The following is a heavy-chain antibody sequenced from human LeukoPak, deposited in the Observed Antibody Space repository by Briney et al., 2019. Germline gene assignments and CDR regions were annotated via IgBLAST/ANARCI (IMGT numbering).Heavy chain of an antibody. J-gene: IGHJ5*02. D-gene: IGHD2-2*01. V-gene: IGHV4-4*07. CDR2: IYTSGST. CDR1: GGSISSYY. Sequence: PSETLSLTCTVSGGSISSYYWSWIRQPAGKGLEWIGRIYTSGSTNYNPSLKSRVTMSVDTSKNQFSLKLSSVTAADTAVYYCARHPRYCSSTSCYRGLDPWGQGTLVTVSS. CDR3: ARHPRYCSSTSCYRGLDP.